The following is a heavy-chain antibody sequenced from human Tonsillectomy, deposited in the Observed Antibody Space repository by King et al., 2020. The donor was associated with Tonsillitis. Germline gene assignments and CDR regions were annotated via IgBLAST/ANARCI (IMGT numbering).Heavy chain of an antibody. CDR3: AIDLQMTDYFGSGSPPREFLYHYGMDV. Sequence: VQLVQSGAEVKKPGASVKVSCKASGYTFTGYYMHWVRQAPGQGLEWMGSINPNSGDTKSAQKFQDRVTMTRDTSISTAYMEVSRLRSDDTAAYYCAIDLQMTDYFGSGSPPREFLYHYGMDVWGQGTTGTVPS. CDR2: INPNSGDT. J-gene: IGHJ6*02. V-gene: IGHV1-2*02. D-gene: IGHD3-10*01. CDR1: GYTFTGYY.